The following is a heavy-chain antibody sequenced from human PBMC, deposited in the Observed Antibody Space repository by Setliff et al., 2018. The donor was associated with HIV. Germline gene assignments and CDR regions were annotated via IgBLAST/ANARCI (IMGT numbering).Heavy chain of an antibody. J-gene: IGHJ6*03. Sequence: PSETLCLTCAVSGGSITNKYWSWIRQPPGKGLEWLGYVSSSGTTNYTPSLESRLTISVDTSKNQVSLRLSSLTAADTAVYFCARVVSRREDRGTWMKLWLAPYYMDVWGKGTTVTVSS. CDR3: ARVVSRREDRGTWMKLWLAPYYMDV. CDR2: VSSSGTT. CDR1: GGSITNKY. D-gene: IGHD3-10*01. V-gene: IGHV4-59*01.